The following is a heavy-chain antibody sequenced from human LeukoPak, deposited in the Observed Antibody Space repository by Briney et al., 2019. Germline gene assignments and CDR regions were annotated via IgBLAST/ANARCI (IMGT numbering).Heavy chain of an antibody. D-gene: IGHD4-17*01. CDR1: GFTFSSYA. Sequence: PGGSLRLSCAASGFTFSSYAMSWVRQAPGKGLEWVSAISGSGGSTYYADSVKGRFTISRDNSKNTLYLQMNSLRAEDTAVYYCAKPPRKDYGDYVRLHDAFDIWGQGTMVTVSS. V-gene: IGHV3-23*01. CDR3: AKPPRKDYGDYVRLHDAFDI. CDR2: ISGSGGST. J-gene: IGHJ3*02.